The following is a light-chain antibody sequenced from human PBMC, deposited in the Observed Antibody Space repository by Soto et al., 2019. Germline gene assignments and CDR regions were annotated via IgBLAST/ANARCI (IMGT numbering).Light chain of an antibody. CDR2: TNN. CDR3: AAWDDSLGAYV. J-gene: IGLJ1*01. V-gene: IGLV1-44*01. Sequence: QSALTQPPSASATPGQRVTISCSGSNSNIGTNTVNWYQQLPGTAPRLLTYTNNQRPSGVPQRFSGSKTGTSASLAIGGLQSEDGADYYCAAWDDSLGAYVFGTGTKVTVL. CDR1: NSNIGTNT.